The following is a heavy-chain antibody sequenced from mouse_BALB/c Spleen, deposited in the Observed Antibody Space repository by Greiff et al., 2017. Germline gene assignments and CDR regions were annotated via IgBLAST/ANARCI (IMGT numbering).Heavy chain of an antibody. CDR3: VRGYYGSTYYAMDY. J-gene: IGHJ4*01. CDR1: GFSLTSYD. CDR2: IWTGGGT. Sequence: QVQLQQSGPGLVAPSQSLSITCTVSGFSLTSYDISWIRQPPGKGLEWLGVIWTGGGTNYNSAFMSRLSISKDNSKSQVFLKMNSLQTDDTAIYYCVRGYYGSTYYAMDYWGQGTSVTVSS. D-gene: IGHD1-1*01. V-gene: IGHV2-9-2*01.